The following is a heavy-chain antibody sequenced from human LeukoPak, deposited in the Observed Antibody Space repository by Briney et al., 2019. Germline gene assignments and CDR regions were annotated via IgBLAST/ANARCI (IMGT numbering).Heavy chain of an antibody. CDR1: GYTFTSYH. J-gene: IGHJ4*02. D-gene: IGHD6-13*01. CDR2: MSPNSGDT. Sequence: GASVKVSCKASGYTFTSYHINWVRQATGQGLEWMGWMSPNSGDTGFAQKFQGGVTMTRNTSITTAYMELSSLRSDDTAIYYCARGVAAGYDYWGQGTLVTVSS. CDR3: ARGVAAGYDY. V-gene: IGHV1-8*01.